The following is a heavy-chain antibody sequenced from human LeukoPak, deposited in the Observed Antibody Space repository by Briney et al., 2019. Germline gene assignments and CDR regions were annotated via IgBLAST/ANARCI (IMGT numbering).Heavy chain of an antibody. CDR3: ARGQTPEYFQH. J-gene: IGHJ1*01. CDR1: GYTFTSYY. V-gene: IGHV1-46*01. Sequence: ASVKVSCTASGYTFTSYYMHWVRQAPGQGLEWMGIINPSGGSTSYAQKFQGRVTMTRDTPTSTVYMELRSLRSDDTAVYYCARGQTPEYFQHWGQGTLVTVSS. CDR2: INPSGGST.